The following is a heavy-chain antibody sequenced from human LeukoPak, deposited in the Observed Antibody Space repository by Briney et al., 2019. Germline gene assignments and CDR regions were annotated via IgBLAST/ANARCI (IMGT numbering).Heavy chain of an antibody. CDR2: IIPIFGTA. CDR1: GGTFSSYA. J-gene: IGHJ5*02. Sequence: SVKVSCKASGGTFSSYAISWVRQAPGQGLEWMGGIIPIFGTANYAQKFQGRVTITADESTSIAYMELSSLRSEDTAVYYCARDHGSGSYYLNWFDPWGQGTLVTVSS. V-gene: IGHV1-69*13. D-gene: IGHD3-10*01. CDR3: ARDHGSGSYYLNWFDP.